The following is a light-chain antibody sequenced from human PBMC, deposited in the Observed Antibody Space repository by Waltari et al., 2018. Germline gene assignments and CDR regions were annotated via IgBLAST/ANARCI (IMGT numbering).Light chain of an antibody. J-gene: IGLJ3*02. CDR1: SSDVGVYHY. CDR2: EVS. CDR3: SSFTRSSTFV. Sequence: QSALTQPASVSGSPGQSITISCTGTSSDVGVYHYVSWYQQLPGKVPKLMIYEVSKRPAGVSNRFSCSKSGYTASLTISGLQAEDEADYYGSSFTRSSTFVFGGGTKVTVL. V-gene: IGLV2-14*03.